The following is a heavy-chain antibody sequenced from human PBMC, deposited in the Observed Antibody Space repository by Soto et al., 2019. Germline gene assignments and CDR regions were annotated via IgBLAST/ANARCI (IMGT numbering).Heavy chain of an antibody. J-gene: IGHJ6*02. CDR2: MNPNSGNT. D-gene: IGHD3-22*01. Sequence: ASVKVSCKASGYTFTSYDINWVRQATGQGLEWMGWMNPNSGNTGYAQKFQGRVTMTRNTSISTAYMELSSLRSEDTAVYYCANTRRHYYDSSGSRPYGMDVWGQGPTVTVSS. CDR1: GYTFTSYD. V-gene: IGHV1-8*01. CDR3: ANTRRHYYDSSGSRPYGMDV.